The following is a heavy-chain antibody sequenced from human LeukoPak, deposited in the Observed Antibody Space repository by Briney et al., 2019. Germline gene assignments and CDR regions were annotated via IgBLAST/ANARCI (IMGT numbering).Heavy chain of an antibody. Sequence: SETLSLTCTVSGGSISRGGYYWSWIRQPPGKGLEWIGYIYHSGSTYYNPSLKSRVTISVDRSKNQFSLKLSSVTAADTAVYYCARDLSGYYDFWSGYYTGGPNDAFDIWGQGTMVTVSS. V-gene: IGHV4-30-2*01. CDR1: GGSISRGGYY. CDR2: IYHSGST. D-gene: IGHD3-3*01. J-gene: IGHJ3*02. CDR3: ARDLSGYYDFWSGYYTGGPNDAFDI.